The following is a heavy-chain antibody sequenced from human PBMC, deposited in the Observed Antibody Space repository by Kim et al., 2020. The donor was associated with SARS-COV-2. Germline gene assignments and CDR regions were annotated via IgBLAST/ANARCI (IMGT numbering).Heavy chain of an antibody. V-gene: IGHV4-39*07. CDR1: GGSISSSSYY. Sequence: SETLSLTCTVSGGSISSSSYYWGWIRQPPGKGLEWIGSIYYNGSTYYNPSLKSRVTISIDTSKNQFSLKLSSVTAADTAVYYCARDLYYDSSGYANIWGQGTMVTVSS. CDR3: ARDLYYDSSGYANI. D-gene: IGHD3-22*01. J-gene: IGHJ3*02. CDR2: IYYNGST.